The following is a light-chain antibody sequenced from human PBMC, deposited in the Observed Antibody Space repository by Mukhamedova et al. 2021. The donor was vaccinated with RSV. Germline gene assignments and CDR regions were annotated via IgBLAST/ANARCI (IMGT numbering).Light chain of an antibody. CDR3: QQTYNLRSIT. J-gene: IGKJ5*01. Sequence: QSTWEAPKLLIPGASILQNGVPSRFSGSGSGTEFTLTITSLQPEDIAVYYCQQTYNLRSITFGQGTRLDIK. V-gene: IGKV1-39*01. CDR2: GAS.